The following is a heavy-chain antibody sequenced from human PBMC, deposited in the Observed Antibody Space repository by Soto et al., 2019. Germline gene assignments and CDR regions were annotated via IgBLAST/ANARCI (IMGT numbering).Heavy chain of an antibody. J-gene: IGHJ6*02. CDR3: ARESSIAARADYYYGMDV. CDR1: GCPFSSYA. Sequence: EASVKGSCTASGCPFSSYAISWVRHAPGQGLEWMGGIIPIFGTANYAQKFQGRVTITADESTSTAYMELSSLRSEDPAVYYCARESSIAARADYYYGMDVWGQGTTVTVSS. V-gene: IGHV1-69*13. D-gene: IGHD6-6*01. CDR2: IIPIFGTA.